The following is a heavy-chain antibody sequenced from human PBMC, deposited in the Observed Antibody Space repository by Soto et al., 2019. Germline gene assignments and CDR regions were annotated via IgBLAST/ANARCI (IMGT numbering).Heavy chain of an antibody. D-gene: IGHD2-15*01. CDR2: FDPEDGET. CDR3: ATRSPYCSGGSCYPEGYYYGMDV. Sequence: QVQLVQSGAEVKKPGASVKVSCKVSGYTLTELSMHWVRQAPGKGLEWMGGFDPEDGETIYAQKVQGRVTMTEDTSTDTAYMELSSLRSEDTAVYYCATRSPYCSGGSCYPEGYYYGMDVWGQGTTVTVAS. CDR1: GYTLTELS. J-gene: IGHJ6*02. V-gene: IGHV1-24*01.